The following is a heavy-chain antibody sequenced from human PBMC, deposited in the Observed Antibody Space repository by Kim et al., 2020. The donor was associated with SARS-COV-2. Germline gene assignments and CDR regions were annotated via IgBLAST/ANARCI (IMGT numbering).Heavy chain of an antibody. D-gene: IGHD2-15*01. Sequence: GGSLRLSCAASGFTFSSYSMNWVRQAPGKGLEWVSYISSSSSTIYYADSVKGRFTISRDNAKNSLYLQMNSLRDEDTAVYYCAGDRYCSGGSCRPFDYWGQGTLVTVSS. J-gene: IGHJ4*02. CDR3: AGDRYCSGGSCRPFDY. CDR2: ISSSSSTI. CDR1: GFTFSSYS. V-gene: IGHV3-48*02.